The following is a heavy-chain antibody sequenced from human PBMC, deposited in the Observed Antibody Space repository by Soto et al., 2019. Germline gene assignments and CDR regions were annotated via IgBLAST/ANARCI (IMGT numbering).Heavy chain of an antibody. CDR2: INHSGST. CDR3: GRGLATVTILRYFDY. V-gene: IGHV4-34*01. D-gene: IGHD4-17*01. CDR1: GGSFSGYY. Sequence: PSETLSLTCAVYGGSFSGYYWSWIRQPPGKGLEWIGEINHSGSTNYNPSLKSRVTISVDTSKNQFSLKLSSVTAADTAVYYCGRGLATVTILRYFDYWGQGTLVTVSP. J-gene: IGHJ4*02.